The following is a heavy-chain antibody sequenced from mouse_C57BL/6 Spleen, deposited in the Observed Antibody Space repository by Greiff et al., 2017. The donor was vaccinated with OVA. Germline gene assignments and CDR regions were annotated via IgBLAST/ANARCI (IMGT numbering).Heavy chain of an antibody. CDR2: INPGSGGT. J-gene: IGHJ2*01. Sequence: VKLMESGAELVRPGTSVKVSCKASGYAFTNYLIEWVKQRPGQGLEWIGVINPGSGGTNYNEKFKGKATLTADKSSSTAYMQLSSLTSEDSAVYFCAREGGSSYYFDYWGQGTTLTVSS. CDR3: AREGGSSYYFDY. V-gene: IGHV1-54*01. D-gene: IGHD1-1*01. CDR1: GYAFTNYL.